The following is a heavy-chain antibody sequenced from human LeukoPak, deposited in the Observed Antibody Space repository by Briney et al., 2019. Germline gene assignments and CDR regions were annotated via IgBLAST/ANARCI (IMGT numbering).Heavy chain of an antibody. Sequence: ASVKVSCKASGYTFTGYYMHRVRQAPGQGLEWMGWINPNSGGTNYAQKFQGRVTMTRDTSISTAYMELSRLRSDDTAVYYCARETLRRSLLPYGMDVWGQGTTVTVSS. CDR3: ARETLRRSLLPYGMDV. D-gene: IGHD2-21*01. V-gene: IGHV1-2*02. CDR1: GYTFTGYY. CDR2: INPNSGGT. J-gene: IGHJ6*02.